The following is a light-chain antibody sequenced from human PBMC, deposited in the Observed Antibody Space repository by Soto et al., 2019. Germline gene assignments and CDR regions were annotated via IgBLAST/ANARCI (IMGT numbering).Light chain of an antibody. CDR1: SSDVGGYNY. Sequence: QSVLTQPRSVSGSPGQSVTISCTGTSSDVGGYNYVSWYQHHPGRAPNLMIYDVSRRPSGVPDRFSGSNSGNTASLTISGLQAEDEAYYYCCSYAGTYTYVFGTGTKLTVL. CDR3: CSYAGTYTYV. V-gene: IGLV2-11*01. J-gene: IGLJ1*01. CDR2: DVS.